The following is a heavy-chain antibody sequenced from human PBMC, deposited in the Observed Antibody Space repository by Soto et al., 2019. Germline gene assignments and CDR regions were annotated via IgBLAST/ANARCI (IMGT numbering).Heavy chain of an antibody. CDR1: GFTFSNYW. D-gene: IGHD1-26*01. Sequence: GGSLRLSCAASGFTFSNYWIHWVRQVPGEGLVWVSTINNDGSRTWYADSVRGRIAMSRDNARNLVYLQMNSLRAEDTAVYYCGTTFEYWGQGALVTVSS. CDR3: GTTFEY. J-gene: IGHJ4*02. CDR2: INNDGSRT. V-gene: IGHV3-74*01.